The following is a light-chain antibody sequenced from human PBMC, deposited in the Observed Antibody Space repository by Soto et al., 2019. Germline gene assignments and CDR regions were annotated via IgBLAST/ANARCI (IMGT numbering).Light chain of an antibody. V-gene: IGKV2-30*01. Sequence: DVVMTQSPLSLPVTLGQPASISCRSSQSLVSSNGNTFLIWFQQRPGQSPRRLIYKVSNRDSAVPDRFTGGGSGIDFTLEISGVEAEDVGVYYCMQATHWPWTFAQGPKVEIK. J-gene: IGKJ1*01. CDR2: KVS. CDR3: MQATHWPWT. CDR1: QSLVSSNGNTF.